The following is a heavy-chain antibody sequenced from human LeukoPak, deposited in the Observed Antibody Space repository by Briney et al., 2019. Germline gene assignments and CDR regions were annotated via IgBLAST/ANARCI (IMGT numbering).Heavy chain of an antibody. Sequence: GGSLRLSCAASGFTFSSYWMSWVRQAPGKGLGWVANIKQDGSEKYYVDSVKGRFTISRDNAKNSLYLQMNSLRAEDTAVYYCARDYGGDYDNWFDPWGQGTLVTVSS. J-gene: IGHJ5*02. CDR2: IKQDGSEK. CDR1: GFTFSSYW. D-gene: IGHD4-17*01. CDR3: ARDYGGDYDNWFDP. V-gene: IGHV3-7*01.